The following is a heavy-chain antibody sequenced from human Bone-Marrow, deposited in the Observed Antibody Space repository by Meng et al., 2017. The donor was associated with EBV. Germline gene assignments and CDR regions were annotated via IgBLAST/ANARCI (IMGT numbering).Heavy chain of an antibody. J-gene: IGHJ5*02. CDR1: GFSFSSYA. CDR2: ISGSGDNT. V-gene: IGHV3-23*04. D-gene: IGHD3-9*01. CDR3: AKGGLRYYDP. Sequence: EVELVESGGVLVQPGGSLRLSCAASGFSFSSYAMSWVRQAPGKGLEWVSAISGSGDNTHYADSVEGRFTISRDNSKNTLSLQMNSLRAEDTAVYYCAKGGLRYYDPWGQGTLVTVSS.